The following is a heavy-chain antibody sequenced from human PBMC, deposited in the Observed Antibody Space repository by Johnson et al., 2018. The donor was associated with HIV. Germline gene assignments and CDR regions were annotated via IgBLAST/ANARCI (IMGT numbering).Heavy chain of an antibody. Sequence: QVQLVESGGGVVQPGGSLRLSCAASGFTFSDYYMSWIRQAPGKGLEWVSYISSSGSTIYYADSVKGRFTIARDNAKNSLYLQMNSLRAEDTAVYYCASEYSSSSQPNAFDIWGQGTMVTVSS. V-gene: IGHV3-11*04. D-gene: IGHD6-6*01. CDR3: ASEYSSSSQPNAFDI. J-gene: IGHJ3*02. CDR1: GFTFSDYY. CDR2: ISSSGSTI.